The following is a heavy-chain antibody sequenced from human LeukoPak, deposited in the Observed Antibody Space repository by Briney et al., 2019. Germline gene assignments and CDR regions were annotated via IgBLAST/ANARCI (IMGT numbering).Heavy chain of an antibody. Sequence: GGSLRLSCVATGFTFTNSWMSWVRQAPGKGLEWVANIKRDGSEKYYLDSVKGRFSISRDNAKNSLYLQMSGLRGDDTAVYYCARGGGSGSYYMGGAFDIWGQGTMVTVSS. CDR2: IKRDGSEK. CDR3: ARGGGSGSYYMGGAFDI. V-gene: IGHV3-7*01. CDR1: GFTFTNSW. J-gene: IGHJ3*02. D-gene: IGHD3-10*01.